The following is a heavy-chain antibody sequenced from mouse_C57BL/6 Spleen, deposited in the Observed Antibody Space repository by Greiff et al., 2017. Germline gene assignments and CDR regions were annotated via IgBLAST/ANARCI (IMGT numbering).Heavy chain of an antibody. CDR1: GYSFTSYY. V-gene: IGHV1-66*01. CDR2: IYPGSGNT. J-gene: IGHJ2*01. D-gene: IGHD1-1*01. CDR3: AREDTTVVEGYYFDY. Sequence: VKLVESGPELVKPGASVKISCKASGYSFTSYYIHWVKQRPGQGLEWIGWIYPGSGNTKYNEKFKGKATLTADTSSSTAYMQLSSLTSEDSAVYYCAREDTTVVEGYYFDYWGQGTTLTVSS.